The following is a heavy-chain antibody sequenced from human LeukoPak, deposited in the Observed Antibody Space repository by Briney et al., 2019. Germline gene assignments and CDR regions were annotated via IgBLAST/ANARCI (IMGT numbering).Heavy chain of an antibody. CDR3: ARGARYSYGSGFDY. CDR1: GGSFSGYY. CDR2: INHSGST. V-gene: IGHV4-34*01. Sequence: SETLSLTCAVYGGSFSGYYWSWIRQPPGKGLEWIGEINHSGSTNYNPSLKSRVTISVDTSKNQFSLKLSSVTAADTAVYYCARGARYSYGSGFDYWGQGTLVTVSS. D-gene: IGHD5-18*01. J-gene: IGHJ4*02.